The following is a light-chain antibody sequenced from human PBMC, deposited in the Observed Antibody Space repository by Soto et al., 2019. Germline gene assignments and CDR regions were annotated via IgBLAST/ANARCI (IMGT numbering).Light chain of an antibody. CDR1: QSLLHADGKTY. V-gene: IGKV2D-29*01. CDR2: EVS. J-gene: IGKJ2*01. Sequence: EIVMTQTPLSVSVIPGQPASISCKSSQSLLHADGKTYLYWFVRKPGQPPQLLFYEVSNRFSGVPERFSGSGSGTDFTLTISRVEAEDLGLYYCMQSMRVPFTFGQGTKLEI. CDR3: MQSMRVPFT.